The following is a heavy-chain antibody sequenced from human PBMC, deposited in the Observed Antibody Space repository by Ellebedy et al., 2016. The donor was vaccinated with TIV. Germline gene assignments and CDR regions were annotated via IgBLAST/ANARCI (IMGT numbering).Heavy chain of an antibody. J-gene: IGHJ6*02. D-gene: IGHD6-6*01. V-gene: IGHV6-1*01. CDR1: GDSVSSNSAA. CDR3: ARAGEYTSSSGMDV. Sequence: SQTLSLTCAISGDSVSSNSAAWNWIRQSPSRGLEWLGRTYYRSKWYNDYAVSVKSRITINPVTSKNQLSLQLNSVTPEDTAVYFCARAGEYTSSSGMDVWGQGTTVTVSS. CDR2: TYYRSKWYN.